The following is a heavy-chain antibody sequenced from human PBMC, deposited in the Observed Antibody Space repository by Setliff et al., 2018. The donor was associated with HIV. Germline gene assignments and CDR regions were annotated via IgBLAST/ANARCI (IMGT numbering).Heavy chain of an antibody. CDR2: IYPGDSDT. Sequence: GESLKISCKGSGYSFTSYWIGWVRQMPGKGLGWMGIIYPGDSDTRYSPSFQGQVTISADKSISTAYLQWSSLKASDTAMYYCARLKSPTPYYSYGMDVWGQGTTVTVSS. V-gene: IGHV5-51*01. CDR1: GYSFTSYW. CDR3: ARLKSPTPYYSYGMDV. D-gene: IGHD4-4*01. J-gene: IGHJ6*02.